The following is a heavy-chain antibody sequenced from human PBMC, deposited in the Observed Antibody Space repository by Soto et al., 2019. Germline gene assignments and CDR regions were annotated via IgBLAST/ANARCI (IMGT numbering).Heavy chain of an antibody. D-gene: IGHD1-1*01. CDR2: IDASGGST. CDR3: AKGPTTGTARQGRIRTETGFDY. J-gene: IGHJ4*02. V-gene: IGHV3-23*01. CDR1: GFTFSSYA. Sequence: VGSLRLSCAASGFTFSSYAMSWVRQAPGKGLQWVSAIDASGGSTYYTDSVKGRFTISRDNSKNTLYLQMNSLRAEDTAVYYCAKGPTTGTARQGRIRTETGFDYCGQGSLVNVSS.